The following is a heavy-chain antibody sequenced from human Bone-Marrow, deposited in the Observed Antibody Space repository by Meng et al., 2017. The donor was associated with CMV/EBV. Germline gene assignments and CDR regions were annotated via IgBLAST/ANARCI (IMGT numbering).Heavy chain of an antibody. D-gene: IGHD2-2*01. CDR2: INPNSGGT. J-gene: IGHJ4*02. CDR1: GYTFTGYY. V-gene: IGHV1-2*02. Sequence: VPQVHFGAEGKKPGAQWKVSCKASGYTFTGYYMHWVRQAPGQGLEWMGWINPNSGGTNYAQKFQGRVTMTRDTSISTAYMELSRLRSDDTAVYYCARGRIPAIPLDYWGQGTLVTVSS. CDR3: ARGRIPAIPLDY.